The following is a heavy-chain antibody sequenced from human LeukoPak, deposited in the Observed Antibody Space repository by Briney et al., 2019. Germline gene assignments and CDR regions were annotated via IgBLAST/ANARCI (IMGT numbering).Heavy chain of an antibody. V-gene: IGHV4-59*08. CDR2: IYYSGST. CDR1: GGSISSYY. Sequence: SETLSLTCTVSGGSISSYYWSWIRQPPGKGLEWIGYIYYSGSTNYNPSLKSRVTISVDTSKNQCSLKLSSVTAADTAVYYCARGASSLEYYDFWSGYLANFDYWGQGTLVTVSS. J-gene: IGHJ4*02. D-gene: IGHD3-3*01. CDR3: ARGASSLEYYDFWSGYLANFDY.